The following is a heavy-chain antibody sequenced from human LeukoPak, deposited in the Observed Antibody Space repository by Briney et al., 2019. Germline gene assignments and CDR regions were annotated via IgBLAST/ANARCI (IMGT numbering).Heavy chain of an antibody. V-gene: IGHV1-2*02. CDR1: GYTLTDYY. CDR2: INPNSGGT. D-gene: IGHD3-22*01. J-gene: IGHJ4*02. Sequence: VASVKVSCKASGYTLTDYYMHWVRQAPGQGLEWMGWINPNSGGTNYAQKFQGRVTMTRDTSISTAYMELSRLRSDDTAVYYCARASYYYDSSGYPGYYFDYWGQGTLVTVSS. CDR3: ARASYYYDSSGYPGYYFDY.